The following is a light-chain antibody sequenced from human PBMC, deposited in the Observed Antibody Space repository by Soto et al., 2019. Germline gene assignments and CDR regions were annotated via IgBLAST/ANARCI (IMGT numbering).Light chain of an antibody. Sequence: EIVLTQSPDTLSLFPGERATLSCRASQGVSSTYLAWYQQKLGQAPRLLIFGASSRATGIPERFSGSGSVTDFTLTISRLEPEDFAVYYCQQYGSSRWTFGQGTKVEIK. CDR3: QQYGSSRWT. CDR2: GAS. J-gene: IGKJ1*01. V-gene: IGKV3-20*01. CDR1: QGVSSTY.